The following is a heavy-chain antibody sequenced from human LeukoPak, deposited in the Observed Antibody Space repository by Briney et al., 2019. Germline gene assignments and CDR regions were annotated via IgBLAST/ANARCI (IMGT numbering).Heavy chain of an antibody. CDR2: IIPIFGTA. D-gene: IGHD3-10*01. J-gene: IGHJ3*02. CDR3: ARGRLRGPDAFDI. Sequence: GASVKVSCKASGGTFSSYAISWVRQAPGQGLEWMGGIIPIFGTANYAQKFQGRVTITADESTSTAYMELSSLRSEDTAVYYCARGRLRGPDAFDIWGQGTMVTVSS. CDR1: GGTFSSYA. V-gene: IGHV1-69*13.